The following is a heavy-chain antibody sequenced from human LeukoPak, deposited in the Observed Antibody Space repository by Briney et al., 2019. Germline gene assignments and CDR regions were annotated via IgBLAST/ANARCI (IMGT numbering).Heavy chain of an antibody. CDR2: IIPIFGTA. Sequence: ASVKVSCKASGGTFSRYAISWVRQAPGQGLEWMGGIIPIFGTANYAQKFQGRVTITTDESTSTAYMELSSLRSEDTAVYYCARHPCPGYQLLYQECYFDYWGQGTLVTVSS. J-gene: IGHJ4*02. V-gene: IGHV1-69*05. CDR1: GGTFSRYA. CDR3: ARHPCPGYQLLYQECYFDY. D-gene: IGHD2-2*02.